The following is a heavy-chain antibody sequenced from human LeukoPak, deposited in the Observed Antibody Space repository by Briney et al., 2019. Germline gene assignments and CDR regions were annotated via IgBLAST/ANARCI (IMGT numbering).Heavy chain of an antibody. D-gene: IGHD6-19*01. CDR1: GGSISSSSYY. J-gene: IGHJ5*02. CDR2: IYYSGST. CDR3: AGYSSGWFRTNWFDP. V-gene: IGHV4-39*01. Sequence: SETLSLTCTVSGGSISSSSYYWGWIRQPPGKGLEWIGSIYYSGSTYYNPSLKSRVTISVDTSKNQFSLKLSSVTAADTAVYYCAGYSSGWFRTNWFDPWGQGTPVTVSS.